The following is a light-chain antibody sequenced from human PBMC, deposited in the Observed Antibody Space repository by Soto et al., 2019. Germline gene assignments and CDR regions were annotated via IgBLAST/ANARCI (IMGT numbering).Light chain of an antibody. CDR2: DAS. CDR1: QSVTTY. Sequence: EIVLTQSPATLSLSPGERATLSCRASQSVTTYLAGYQQKPGQAPRLLIYDASSRATGIPARFSGSGSGTDFTLTISSLEPEDFAFYYCLQRSNWPPLLSFGGGTKVDIK. V-gene: IGKV3-11*01. J-gene: IGKJ4*01. CDR3: LQRSNWPPLLS.